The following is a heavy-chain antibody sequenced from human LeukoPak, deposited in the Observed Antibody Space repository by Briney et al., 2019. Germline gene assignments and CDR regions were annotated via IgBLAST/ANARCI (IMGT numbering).Heavy chain of an antibody. CDR1: GFTFSTYA. CDR2: ISGSDDGT. Sequence: PGGSLRLSCAASGFTFSTYAMSWVRQIPGKGLEWVSAISGSDDGTYYADSVKGRFTISRDNAKNSLFLHMNSLRAEDTAVYYCVREGSFDFWGQGTLVTVSS. V-gene: IGHV3-23*01. J-gene: IGHJ4*02. CDR3: VREGSFDF.